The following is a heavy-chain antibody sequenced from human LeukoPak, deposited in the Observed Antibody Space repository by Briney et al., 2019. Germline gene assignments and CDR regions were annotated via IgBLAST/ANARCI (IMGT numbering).Heavy chain of an antibody. CDR2: IYYSGST. D-gene: IGHD3-10*01. CDR1: GGSISSYY. Sequence: SETLSLTCTVSGGSISSYYWSWIRQPPGKGLEWIGYIYYSGSTNYNPSLKSRVTISVDTSKNQFSLKLSSVTAVDTAVYYCARSGYGSGSEELDYWGQGTLVTVSS. J-gene: IGHJ4*02. V-gene: IGHV4-59*01. CDR3: ARSGYGSGSEELDY.